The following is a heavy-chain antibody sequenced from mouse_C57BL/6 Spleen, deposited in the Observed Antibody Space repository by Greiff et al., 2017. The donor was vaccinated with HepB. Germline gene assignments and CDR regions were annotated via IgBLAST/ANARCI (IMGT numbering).Heavy chain of an antibody. V-gene: IGHV7-3*01. CDR3: ARSLYYYVSSSWYGDV. CDR1: GFTFTDYY. J-gene: IGHJ1*03. D-gene: IGHD1-1*01. Sequence: EVMLVESGGGLVQPGGSLSLSCAASGFTFTDYYMSWVRQPPGKALEWLGFIRNKANGYTTEYSASVKGRFTISRDNSQSILYLQMNALRADDSATYYCARSLYYYVSSSWYGDVWGTGTTVTVSA. CDR2: IRNKANGYTT.